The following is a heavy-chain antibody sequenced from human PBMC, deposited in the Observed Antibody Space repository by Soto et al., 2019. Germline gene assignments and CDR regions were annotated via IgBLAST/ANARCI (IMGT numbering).Heavy chain of an antibody. CDR3: AKVSRKGSAIDFDY. V-gene: IGHV1-8*01. CDR1: GYTFSNYD. CDR2: VNPNNGDT. J-gene: IGHJ4*02. D-gene: IGHD3-10*01. Sequence: QVQLVQSGAELKKPGASVKVSCKASGYTFSNYDMNWVRQSTGKGPEWIGWVNPNNGDTGYAQKFQRRVTLTTDISTNTAYMELTRLRSEDTAIYYCAKVSRKGSAIDFDYWGQGTLITVSS.